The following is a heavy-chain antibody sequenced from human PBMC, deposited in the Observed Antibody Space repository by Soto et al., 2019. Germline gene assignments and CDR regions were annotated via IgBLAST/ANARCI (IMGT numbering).Heavy chain of an antibody. CDR3: AKGIVVVPASSPVGYFDY. D-gene: IGHD2-2*01. CDR2: ISGSGGGT. CDR1: GFTFSSYA. Sequence: EVQLLESGGGLVQPGGSLRLSCAASGFTFSSYAMSWVRQAPGRGLEWVLGISGSGGGTYYADSVKGRCTIARDNSKNSLYLQLNSLRAEDAALFYWAKGIVVVPASSPVGYFDYWGQGTLVTVS. J-gene: IGHJ4*02. V-gene: IGHV3-23*01.